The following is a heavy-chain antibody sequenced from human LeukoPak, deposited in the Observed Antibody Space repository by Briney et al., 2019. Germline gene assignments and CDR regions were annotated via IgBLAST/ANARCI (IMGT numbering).Heavy chain of an antibody. J-gene: IGHJ4*02. Sequence: SETLSLTCTVSGGSINDYYWTWIRQPAGKGLEWIGQIDPSGSTKYKPSLESRVTVSVDTSKNQFSLQLTSMTVADTGVYYCARRASSTAWSFDYWGQGTLVTVSS. CDR2: IDPSGST. V-gene: IGHV4-4*07. CDR3: ARRASSTAWSFDY. CDR1: GGSINDYY. D-gene: IGHD2-2*01.